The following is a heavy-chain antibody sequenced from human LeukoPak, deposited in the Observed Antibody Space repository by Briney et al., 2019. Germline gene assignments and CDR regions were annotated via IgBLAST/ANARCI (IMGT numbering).Heavy chain of an antibody. CDR2: IYPGDSDT. Sequence: GASLQISCKGSGYSFTSYWIGWVRQLPGKGLEWMGIIYPGDSDTRYSPSFQGQVTISAEKSISTAYLQWSSLKASDTAMYYCARVPVIDDYWGQGTLVTVSS. D-gene: IGHD3-22*01. CDR3: ARVPVIDDY. CDR1: GYSFTSYW. V-gene: IGHV5-51*01. J-gene: IGHJ4*02.